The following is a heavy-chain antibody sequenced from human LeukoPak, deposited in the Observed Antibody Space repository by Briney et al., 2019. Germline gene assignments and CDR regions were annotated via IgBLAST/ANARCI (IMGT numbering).Heavy chain of an antibody. CDR2: INPNSGGT. Sequence: ASVKISCKASGYTFTGYYMHWVRQAPGQGLEWMGRINPNSGGTNYAQKFQGRVTMTRDTSISTAYMELSRLRSDDTTVYYCARSFHVGTFDYWGQGTLVTVSS. CDR3: ARSFHVGTFDY. V-gene: IGHV1-2*06. D-gene: IGHD3-10*01. CDR1: GYTFTGYY. J-gene: IGHJ4*02.